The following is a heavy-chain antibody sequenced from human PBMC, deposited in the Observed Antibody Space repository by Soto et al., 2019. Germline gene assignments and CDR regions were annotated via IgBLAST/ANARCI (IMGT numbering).Heavy chain of an antibody. CDR1: GFTFADYA. CDR3: AKDFDGYGLVDFFRH. D-gene: IGHD3-9*01. CDR2: IIDTSGNT. Sequence: EVLLLESGGGLVQPGGSLRLSCAASGFTFADYAMSWVRQAPGKGLEWVSGIIDTSGNTYYADSVKGRFSISRDNIENTLYLQMNSLTAEDTAVYYCAKDFDGYGLVDFFRHWGQGTLVTVSS. V-gene: IGHV3-23*01. J-gene: IGHJ1*01.